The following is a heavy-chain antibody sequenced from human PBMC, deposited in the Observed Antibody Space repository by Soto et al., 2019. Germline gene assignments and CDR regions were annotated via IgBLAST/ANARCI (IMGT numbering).Heavy chain of an antibody. Sequence: QVQLVQSGAEVKKPGSSVKVSCKASGGTFSSYAISWVRQAPGQGLEWMGGIIPIFGTANYAQKFQGRVTTTADESTSTAYMELSSLRSEDTAVYYCARMSCSSTSCYSAYYYYGMDVWGQGTTVTVSS. CDR1: GGTFSSYA. J-gene: IGHJ6*02. CDR2: IIPIFGTA. D-gene: IGHD2-2*01. CDR3: ARMSCSSTSCYSAYYYYGMDV. V-gene: IGHV1-69*01.